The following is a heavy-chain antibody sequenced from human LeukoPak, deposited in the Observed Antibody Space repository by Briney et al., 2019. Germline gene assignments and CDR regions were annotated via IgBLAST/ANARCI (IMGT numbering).Heavy chain of an antibody. CDR1: GGSFSDYY. CDR3: ARGRTGAAALDF. J-gene: IGHJ4*02. V-gene: IGHV4-34*01. CDR2: GTHSGST. Sequence: SETLSLTCAVYGGSFSDYYWTWVRQPPGKGLEWIGEGTHSGSTNYNPSLKSQVTISVDTSKNQFSLKLTSVSAADTAVYHCARGRTGAAALDFWGPGTLVTVSS. D-gene: IGHD2-2*01.